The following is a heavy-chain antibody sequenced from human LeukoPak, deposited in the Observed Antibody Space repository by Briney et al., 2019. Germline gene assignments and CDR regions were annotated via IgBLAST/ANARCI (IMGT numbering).Heavy chain of an antibody. CDR3: ARISTVTHQFDY. CDR2: IQYSGST. V-gene: IGHV4-34*01. Sequence: ETPSLTCAVSGETFSGFYWSWIRQPPGKGPGWIGAIQYSGSTNYNPSLKGRVTISVDTSKNQFSLNLNSVTAADTAVYYCARISTVTHQFDYWGQGMLVTVSS. CDR1: GETFSGFY. J-gene: IGHJ4*02. D-gene: IGHD4-17*01.